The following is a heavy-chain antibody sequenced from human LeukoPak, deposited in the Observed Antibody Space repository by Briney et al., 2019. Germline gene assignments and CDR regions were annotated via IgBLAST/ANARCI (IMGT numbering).Heavy chain of an antibody. CDR2: INPNSGGT. CDR3: ARGRETTLEWLLWYWFDP. D-gene: IGHD3-3*01. V-gene: IGHV1-2*02. Sequence: GESLKISCKGSGYTFTGYYMHWVRQAPGQGLEWMGWINPNSGGTNYAQKFQGRVTMTRDTSISTAYMELSRLRSDDTAVYYCARGRETTLEWLLWYWFDPWGQGTLVTVSS. J-gene: IGHJ5*02. CDR1: GYTFTGYY.